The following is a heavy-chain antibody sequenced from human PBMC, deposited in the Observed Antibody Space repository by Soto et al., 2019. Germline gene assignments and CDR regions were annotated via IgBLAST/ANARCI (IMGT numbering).Heavy chain of an antibody. CDR1: GYTFTSYY. CDR2: INPSGGTT. CDR3: ARFLPVILAPDY. J-gene: IGHJ4*02. Sequence: ASVKVSCKASGYTFTSYYMHWVRQAPGQGLEWMGIINPSGGTTSYAQKFQGRVTITRDTSTRPVYMELSSLRSEDTSGYYCARFLPVILAPDYWGQGALVLVS. V-gene: IGHV1-46*01. D-gene: IGHD2-21*01.